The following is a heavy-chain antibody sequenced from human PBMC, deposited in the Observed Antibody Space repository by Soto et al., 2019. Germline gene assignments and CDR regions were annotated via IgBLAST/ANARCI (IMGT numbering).Heavy chain of an antibody. D-gene: IGHD6-13*01. J-gene: IGHJ6*02. Sequence: HPGGSLRLSCAASGFAFRNYGMHWVRQAPGKGLEWVAVIWYDGIKKYYVDSVKGRFTISRDNAKNSLYLQMNSLRAEDTAVYYCARGSPSSSWYGWIKYYYYGMDVWGQGTTVTVSS. V-gene: IGHV3-33*01. CDR1: GFAFRNYG. CDR3: ARGSPSSSWYGWIKYYYYGMDV. CDR2: IWYDGIKK.